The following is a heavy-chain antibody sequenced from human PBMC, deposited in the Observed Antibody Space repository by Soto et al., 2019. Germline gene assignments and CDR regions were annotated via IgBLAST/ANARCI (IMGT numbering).Heavy chain of an antibody. Sequence: ASVKVSCKASGYTFTSYAMHWVRQAPGQRLEWMGWINAGNGNTKYSQKFQGRVTITRDTSASTAYMELSSLRSEDTAVYYCARGLIAARGSYYYFMDVWGKGTTVTVSS. D-gene: IGHD6-6*01. CDR3: ARGLIAARGSYYYFMDV. J-gene: IGHJ6*03. CDR1: GYTFTSYA. CDR2: INAGNGNT. V-gene: IGHV1-3*01.